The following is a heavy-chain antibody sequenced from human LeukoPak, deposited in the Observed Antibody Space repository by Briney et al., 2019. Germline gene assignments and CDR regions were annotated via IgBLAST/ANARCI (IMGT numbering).Heavy chain of an antibody. CDR2: IYPGDSDT. J-gene: IGHJ3*02. V-gene: IGHV5-51*01. CDR1: GYSFTSYW. CDR3: ARSITMIVVVNSGDAFDI. D-gene: IGHD3-22*01. Sequence: GESLKISCKGSGYSFTSYWIGWVRQMPGKGLEWMGIIYPGDSDTRYSPSFQGQVTISADKSISTAYLQWSSLKASDTAMYYCARSITMIVVVNSGDAFDIWGQGTMVTVSS.